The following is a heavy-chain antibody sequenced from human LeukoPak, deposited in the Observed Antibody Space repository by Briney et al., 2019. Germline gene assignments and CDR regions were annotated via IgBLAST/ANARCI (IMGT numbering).Heavy chain of an antibody. V-gene: IGHV3-48*04. CDR3: ARDQPSSWYHFDY. J-gene: IGHJ4*02. D-gene: IGHD6-13*01. CDR1: GFTFSSYS. Sequence: GGSLRLSCAASGFTFSSYSMNWVRQAPGKGLEWVSYISSSSNTIYYADSVKGRFTISRDNAKNSLYLQMNSLRAEDTAVYYCARDQPSSWYHFDYWGQGTLVTVSS. CDR2: ISSSSNTI.